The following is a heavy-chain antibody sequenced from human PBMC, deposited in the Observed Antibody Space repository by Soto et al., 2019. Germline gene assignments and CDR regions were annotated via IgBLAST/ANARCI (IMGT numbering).Heavy chain of an antibody. CDR1: GGSVSSTSYY. CDR2: VYYSGSI. CDR3: ARDYYYDSTGSFPGGFDI. D-gene: IGHD3-22*01. J-gene: IGHJ3*02. Sequence: SETLSLTCTVSGGSVSSTSYYWSWIRQPPGKGLEWIGYVYYSGSINYNPSLRSRVTTSVDTSKNQFSLRLSSVTAADTAVYYCARDYYYDSTGSFPGGFDIWGQGTMVTVSS. V-gene: IGHV4-61*01.